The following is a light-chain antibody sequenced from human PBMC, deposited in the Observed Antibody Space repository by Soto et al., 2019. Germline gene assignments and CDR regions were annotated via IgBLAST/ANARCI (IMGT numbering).Light chain of an antibody. V-gene: IGKV1-5*01. J-gene: IGKJ2*01. CDR2: DAS. CDR3: QHYNSYLTYT. Sequence: DIEMTQSPSTLSASVGDRVNITCRASQTINSWLAWYQQKPGKDPKLLLYDASTLESAVPPRFSGSGPGTEFTLTISCLQPDDFATYYCQHYNSYLTYTFGQGTKLEIK. CDR1: QTINSW.